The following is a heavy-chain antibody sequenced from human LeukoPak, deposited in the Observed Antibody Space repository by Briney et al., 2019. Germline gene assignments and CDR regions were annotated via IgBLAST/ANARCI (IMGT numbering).Heavy chain of an antibody. V-gene: IGHV1-2*06. J-gene: IGHJ6*03. D-gene: IGHD3-22*01. CDR1: GYTFTANY. Sequence: ASVKVSCKASGYTFTANYIHWVRQAPGQGLEWVGRIHPKSGGGNYAQKFRDRDTLTRDKSSNTDYMEMRGLRYDDAAVYYCARAYYDSSGYFGWGTDYYYHYMDVWGEGTTVTISS. CDR2: IHPKSGGG. CDR3: ARAYYDSSGYFGWGTDYYYHYMDV.